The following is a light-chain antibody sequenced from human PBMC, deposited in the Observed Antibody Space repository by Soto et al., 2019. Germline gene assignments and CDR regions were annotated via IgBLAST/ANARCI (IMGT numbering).Light chain of an antibody. CDR1: NXGSKS. V-gene: IGLV3-21*02. Sequence: SYELTQPPSMSVAPGQTPTITCGGNNXGSKSVHWYQQRPGQAPVLVVYDDSDRPPGIPERFSGSNSGNTATLTISRVEAGDEADYYCQVWDSSNDHPYVFGTGTKATVL. CDR3: QVWDSSNDHPYV. J-gene: IGLJ1*01. CDR2: DDS.